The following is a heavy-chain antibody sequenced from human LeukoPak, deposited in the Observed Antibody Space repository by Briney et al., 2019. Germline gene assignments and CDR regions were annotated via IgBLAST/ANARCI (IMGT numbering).Heavy chain of an antibody. D-gene: IGHD6-13*01. CDR1: GGSISSSSYY. CDR2: IYYSGST. CDR3: ARGLAAGRFDP. V-gene: IGHV4-39*07. J-gene: IGHJ5*02. Sequence: PSETLSLTCTVSGGSISSSSYYWGWIRQPPGKGLEWIGSIYYSGSTNYNPSLKSRVTISVDTSKNQFSLKLSSVTAADTAVYYCARGLAAGRFDPWGQGTLVTVSS.